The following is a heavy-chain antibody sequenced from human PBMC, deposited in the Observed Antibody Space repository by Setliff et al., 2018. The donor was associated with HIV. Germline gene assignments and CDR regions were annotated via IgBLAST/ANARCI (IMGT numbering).Heavy chain of an antibody. CDR1: GYTFTGYY. J-gene: IGHJ4*02. CDR2: INPNSGDA. V-gene: IGHV1-2*02. D-gene: IGHD3-22*01. CDR3: VRAPYYYDNSGYYYD. Sequence: ASVKVSCKASGYTFTGYYMHWVRQAPGQGPEWMGWINPNSGDAYYAQKFQGSVTMTRDTSINTVYMELTRLGSDDTAVYYCVRAPYYYDNSGYYYDWGQGTLVTVSS.